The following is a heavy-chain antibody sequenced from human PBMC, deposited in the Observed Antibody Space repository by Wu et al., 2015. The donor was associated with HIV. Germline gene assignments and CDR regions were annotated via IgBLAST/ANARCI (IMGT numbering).Heavy chain of an antibody. V-gene: IGHV1-8*01. J-gene: IGHJ5*02. D-gene: IGHD3-22*01. Sequence: QVQLVQSGAEVKKPGASVKVSCKASGYTFTSYDINWVRQATGQGLEWMGWMNPNSGNTGYAQKFQGRISMTRNTSISTAYMELSSLRSEDTAVYYCARGKSLTMIVDAYNWFDPWGQGTLVTVSS. CDR2: MNPNSGNT. CDR3: ARGKSLTMIVDAYNWFDP. CDR1: GYTFTSYD.